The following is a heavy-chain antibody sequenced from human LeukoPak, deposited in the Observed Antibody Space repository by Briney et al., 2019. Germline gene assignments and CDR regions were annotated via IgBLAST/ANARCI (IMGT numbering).Heavy chain of an antibody. Sequence: SETLSLTCAVYGGSFSGYYWSWIRQPPGKGLEWIGEINHSGSTNYNPSLKSRVTISVDTSKNQFSLKLSSVTAADTAVYYCAREGYYDFWSGYGRLGYMDVWGKGTTVTVSS. V-gene: IGHV4-34*01. J-gene: IGHJ6*03. CDR2: INHSGST. D-gene: IGHD3-3*01. CDR3: AREGYYDFWSGYGRLGYMDV. CDR1: GGSFSGYY.